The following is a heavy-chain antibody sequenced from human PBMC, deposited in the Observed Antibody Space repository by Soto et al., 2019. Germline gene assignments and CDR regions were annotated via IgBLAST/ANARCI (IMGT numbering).Heavy chain of an antibody. CDR3: ARGYDYVWGSYRYIVPFDP. D-gene: IGHD3-16*02. J-gene: IGHJ5*02. CDR2: IYYSGST. Sequence: SETLSLTCTVSGGSISSYYWSWIRQPPGKGLEWIGYIYYSGSTNYNPSLKSRVTISVDTSKNQFSLKLSSVTAADTAVYYCARGYDYVWGSYRYIVPFDPWGQGTLVTVSS. V-gene: IGHV4-59*01. CDR1: GGSISSYY.